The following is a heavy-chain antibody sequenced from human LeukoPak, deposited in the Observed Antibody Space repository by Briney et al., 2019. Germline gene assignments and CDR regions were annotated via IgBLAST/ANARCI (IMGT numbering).Heavy chain of an antibody. CDR2: IYYSGST. CDR3: ARSPLHTVTTFYFDY. D-gene: IGHD4-17*01. V-gene: IGHV4-59*01. Sequence: NPSETLSFTCTVSGGSISSYYWSWIRQPPGKGLEWIGYIYYSGSTNYNPSLKSRVTISVDTSKNQFSLKLSSVTAADTAVYYCARSPLHTVTTFYFDYWAREPWSPSPQ. J-gene: IGHJ4*02. CDR1: GGSISSYY.